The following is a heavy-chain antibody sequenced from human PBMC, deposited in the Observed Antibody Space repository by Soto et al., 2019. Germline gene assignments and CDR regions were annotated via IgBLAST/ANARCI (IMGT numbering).Heavy chain of an antibody. D-gene: IGHD2-8*01. V-gene: IGHV4-39*01. CDR3: ARTRVSAKWYFDY. J-gene: IGHJ4*02. CDR1: GGSISSSSYY. CDR2: IYYSGST. Sequence: NPSETLSLTCTVSGGSISSSSYYWGWIRQPPGKGLEWIGSIYYSGSTYYNPSLKSRVTISVDTSKNQFSLKLSSVTAADTAVYYCARTRVSAKWYFDYWGQGTLVTVSS.